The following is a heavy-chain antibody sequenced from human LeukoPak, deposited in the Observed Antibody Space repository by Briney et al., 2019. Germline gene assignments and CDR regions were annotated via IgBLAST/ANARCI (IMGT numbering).Heavy chain of an antibody. V-gene: IGHV3-48*01. CDR2: ISSSSSTI. Sequence: GGSLRLSCAASGFTFSSYGMSWVRQAPGKGLEWVSYISSSSSTIYYADSVKGRFTISRDNAKNSLYLQMNSLRAEDTAVYYCARGYLLWSFDYWGQGTLVTVSS. CDR1: GFTFSSYG. CDR3: ARGYLLWSFDY. J-gene: IGHJ4*02. D-gene: IGHD3-3*01.